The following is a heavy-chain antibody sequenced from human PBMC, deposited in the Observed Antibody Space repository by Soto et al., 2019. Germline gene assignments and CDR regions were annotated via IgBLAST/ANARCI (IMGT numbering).Heavy chain of an antibody. Sequence: QVQLVQSGAEVKKPGSSVKVSCKASGGTFKNFNSNWVRQAPGQGLEWMGGIIPMFGTADYAQRFQGRVTITADDSTSTAYMELSSLRSEDTAVYYCARDETGDSYYYYYGMDVWGQGTTVTVSS. CDR1: GGTFKNFN. CDR3: ARDETGDSYYYYYGMDV. J-gene: IGHJ6*02. D-gene: IGHD7-27*01. V-gene: IGHV1-69*01. CDR2: IIPMFGTA.